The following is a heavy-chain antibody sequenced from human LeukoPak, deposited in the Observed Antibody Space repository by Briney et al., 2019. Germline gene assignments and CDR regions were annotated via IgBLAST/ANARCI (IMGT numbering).Heavy chain of an antibody. CDR1: GFTFSSYS. V-gene: IGHV3-21*04. CDR2: ISSSSSYI. Sequence: NPGGSLRLSCAASGFTFSSYSMNWVRQAPGKGLEWVSSISSSSSYIYYADSVKGRFTISRDIAKNSLYLQMNSLRAEDTALYYCAKSTKFTAAGTYAFDIWGQGTMVTVSS. D-gene: IGHD6-13*01. CDR3: AKSTKFTAAGTYAFDI. J-gene: IGHJ3*02.